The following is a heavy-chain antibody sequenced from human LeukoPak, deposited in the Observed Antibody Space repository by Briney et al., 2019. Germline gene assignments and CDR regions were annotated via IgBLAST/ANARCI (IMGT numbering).Heavy chain of an antibody. V-gene: IGHV3-53*01. J-gene: IGHJ4*02. CDR2: IYSGGST. Sequence: PGGSLRLSCAASGFTVSSNYMSWVRQAPGKGLEWVSVIYSGGSTYYADSVEGRFTISRDNSKNTLYLQMNSLRAEDTAVYYCASHTNYYDSSGLATTDYWGQGTLVTVSS. CDR3: ASHTNYYDSSGLATTDY. CDR1: GFTVSSNY. D-gene: IGHD3-22*01.